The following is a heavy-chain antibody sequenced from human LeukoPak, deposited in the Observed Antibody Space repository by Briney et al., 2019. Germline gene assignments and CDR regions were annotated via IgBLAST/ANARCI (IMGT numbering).Heavy chain of an antibody. CDR1: GFTFSSYG. J-gene: IGHJ4*02. D-gene: IGHD1-14*01. V-gene: IGHV3-23*01. Sequence: EGSLRLSCAASGFTFSSYGMSWVRQAPGKGLEWVSAISGSGGSTYYADSVKGRFTISRDNSKNTLYLQMNSLRAEDTAVYYCAILNPTPYCFDYWGQGTLVTVSS. CDR3: AILNPTPYCFDY. CDR2: ISGSGGST.